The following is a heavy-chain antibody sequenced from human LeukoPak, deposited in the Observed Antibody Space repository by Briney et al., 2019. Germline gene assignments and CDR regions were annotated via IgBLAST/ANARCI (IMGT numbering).Heavy chain of an antibody. CDR2: IYLSGST. J-gene: IGHJ4*02. CDR3: ARAIYYDSSGYYFDY. CDR1: GGSISSGGYS. V-gene: IGHV4-30-2*01. Sequence: KPSQTLSLTCAVSGGSISSGGYSWSWIRQPPGKGLEWIGYIYLSGSTYYNPSLKSRVTISVDRSKNQFSLKLSSVTAADTAVYYCARAIYYDSSGYYFDYWGQGTLVTVSS. D-gene: IGHD3-22*01.